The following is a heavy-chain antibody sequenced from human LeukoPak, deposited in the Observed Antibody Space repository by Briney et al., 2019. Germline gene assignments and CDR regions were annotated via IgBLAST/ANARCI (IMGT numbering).Heavy chain of an antibody. CDR1: GGSISSSSYY. D-gene: IGHD3-22*01. V-gene: IGHV4-39*07. CDR2: ISYGGNT. J-gene: IGHJ4*02. CDR3: ARSTGYYDSSKGY. Sequence: SETLSLTCTVSGGSISSSSYYWGWIRQPPGKGLEWIGSISYGGNTYYNPSLKSRVTISVDTSKNQFSLKLSSVTAADTAVYYCARSTGYYDSSKGYWGQGTLVTVSS.